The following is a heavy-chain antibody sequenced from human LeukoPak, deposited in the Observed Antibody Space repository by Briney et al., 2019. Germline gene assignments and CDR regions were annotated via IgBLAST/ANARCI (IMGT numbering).Heavy chain of an antibody. CDR2: ISGYNGNT. J-gene: IGHJ4*02. V-gene: IGHV1-18*01. CDR1: GYTFTGYG. D-gene: IGHD3-22*01. CDR3: ARDFHSSGYYHYFHY. Sequence: ASVKVSCKAPGYTFTGYGISWVRQAPGQALEWMGWISGYNGNTNYAQKLQGRVTMTTDTSTSTAYMELRSLRSDDTAVYYCARDFHSSGYYHYFHYWGQGTLVTVSS.